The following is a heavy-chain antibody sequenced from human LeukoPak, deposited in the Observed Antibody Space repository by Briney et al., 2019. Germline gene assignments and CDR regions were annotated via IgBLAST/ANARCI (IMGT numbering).Heavy chain of an antibody. V-gene: IGHV5-51*01. CDR3: ASDYYCDSSGHASDI. Sequence: GESLKISCKGSGYTFTNYWIDWVRQTPGKGLEWMGIIYPDDSDTRYSPSFQGQVTISADKSISTAYLQWSSLKASDTAMYYCASDYYCDSSGHASDIWGQGTMVTVSS. CDR1: GYTFTNYW. CDR2: IYPDDSDT. J-gene: IGHJ3*02. D-gene: IGHD3-22*01.